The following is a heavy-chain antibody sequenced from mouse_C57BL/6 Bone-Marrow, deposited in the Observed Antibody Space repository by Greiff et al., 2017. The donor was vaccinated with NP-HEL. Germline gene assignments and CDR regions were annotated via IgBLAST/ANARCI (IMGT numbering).Heavy chain of an antibody. CDR1: GFTFSDYY. V-gene: IGHV5-12*01. D-gene: IGHD1-1*01. Sequence: EVMLVESGGGLVQPGGSLKLSCAASGFTFSDYYMYWVRQTPENRLEWVAYISNGGGSTYSPATVKGPFTISRDTAKNTLYVKMSRLKAEDTAMYYCARHAGSSNYYAMDYWGQGTSVTVSS. CDR3: ARHAGSSNYYAMDY. CDR2: ISNGGGST. J-gene: IGHJ4*01.